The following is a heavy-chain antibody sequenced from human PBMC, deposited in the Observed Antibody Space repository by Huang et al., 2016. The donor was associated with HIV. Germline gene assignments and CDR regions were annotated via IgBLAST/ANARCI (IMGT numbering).Heavy chain of an antibody. V-gene: IGHV1-24*01. CDR2: FAPEHGET. D-gene: IGHD2-21*01. Sequence: QVQLVQSGAEVKKPGASVKVSCKVSGYTLTELSIHWGRQAPGKGREWMGGFAPEHGETIYAQNFQGRGTMTEDTATDTAYMELHSLRPEDTAVYYCAAGYDTYYDIWGQGTMVIASS. CDR1: GYTLTELS. J-gene: IGHJ3*02. CDR3: AAGYDTYYDI.